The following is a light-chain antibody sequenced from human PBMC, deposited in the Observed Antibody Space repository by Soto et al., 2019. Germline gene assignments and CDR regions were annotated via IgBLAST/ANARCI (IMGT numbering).Light chain of an antibody. CDR3: QQYGNSPRT. CDR1: QSVNSNF. Sequence: EIVMTQSPATLSVSPGERATLSCRASQSVNSNFLAWYQQKPGQAPRLLISGASNRATGIPDRFSGSGSGTDLTLTISRLEPEDFAVYYCQQYGNSPRTFGQGTKVDIK. V-gene: IGKV3-20*01. CDR2: GAS. J-gene: IGKJ1*01.